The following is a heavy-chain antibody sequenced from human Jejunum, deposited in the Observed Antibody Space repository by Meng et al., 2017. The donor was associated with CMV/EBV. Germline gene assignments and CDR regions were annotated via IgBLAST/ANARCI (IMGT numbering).Heavy chain of an antibody. D-gene: IGHD5-18*01. CDR3: ARERYSFGYFDY. Sequence: CKASGDFFTNHALHWVRQATGQRLEWMGWVNSGDGSTKDSQKFQGRVNIARDTSASTAYMELGSLTSEDTAVYYCARERYSFGYFDYWGQGPLVTVSS. V-gene: IGHV1-3*01. CDR2: VNSGDGST. CDR1: GDFFTNHA. J-gene: IGHJ4*02.